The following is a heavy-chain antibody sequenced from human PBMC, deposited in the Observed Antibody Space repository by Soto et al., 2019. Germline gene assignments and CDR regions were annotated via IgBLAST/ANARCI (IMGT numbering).Heavy chain of an antibody. V-gene: IGHV1-2*04. J-gene: IGHJ4*02. D-gene: IGHD3-9*01. CDR3: ARGRTFYDILTGYPDHFDF. Sequence: ASVKVSCKASGYTFTGHYLHWLRQAPGQGLEWMGWINPNIGSTNYARKFQGWVTMTRDSSISTAYMELSKLTSHDTAVYYCARGRTFYDILTGYPDHFDFWGQGTLVPVSS. CDR1: GYTFTGHY. CDR2: INPNIGST.